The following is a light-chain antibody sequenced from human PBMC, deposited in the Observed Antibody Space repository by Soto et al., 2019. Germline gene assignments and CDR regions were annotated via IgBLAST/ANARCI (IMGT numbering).Light chain of an antibody. J-gene: IGLJ3*02. CDR2: GNR. CDR1: SSNLGAGYD. CDR3: QAYDYSLTASV. V-gene: IGLV1-40*01. Sequence: HSVLTQPPSVSGAPGQRVTLSCTGNSSNLGAGYDVHWYKQVPGAAPKLVIFGNRNRPSGVPERFSGSKSGTSASLAITGLQAEDEADYYCQAYDYSLTASVFGGGTKLTVL.